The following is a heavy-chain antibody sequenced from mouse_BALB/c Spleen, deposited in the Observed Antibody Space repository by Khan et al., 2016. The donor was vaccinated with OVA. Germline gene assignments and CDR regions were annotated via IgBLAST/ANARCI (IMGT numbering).Heavy chain of an antibody. CDR1: GYSFTSYC. J-gene: IGHJ2*01. CDR2: IYPGISDT. D-gene: IGHD2-4*01. V-gene: IGHV1-5*01. CDR3: TRSYDSYYFDY. Sequence: VQLKQSGTVLARPGASVKMSCKASGYSFTSYCMHWVKQRPGLGLEWIGAIYPGISDTRYNQKFKGKAKLTAVTSASTAYMELSSLTNDDSAVYYWTRSYDSYYFDYWGQGTLLTVSS.